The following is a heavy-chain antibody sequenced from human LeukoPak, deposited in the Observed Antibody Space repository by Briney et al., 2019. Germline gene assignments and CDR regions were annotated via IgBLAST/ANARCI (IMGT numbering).Heavy chain of an antibody. Sequence: PSETLSLTCTVSGGSISHYYWGWIRQPPGKGLEWIGNIYYSGSTNYNPSLKSRVTISVDTSKNQFSLNLSSVTAADTAVYYCARRRDYYDSRGYYAFDIWGHGTMVTVSS. CDR3: ARRRDYYDSRGYYAFDI. J-gene: IGHJ3*02. V-gene: IGHV4-59*01. CDR1: GGSISHYY. D-gene: IGHD3-22*01. CDR2: IYYSGST.